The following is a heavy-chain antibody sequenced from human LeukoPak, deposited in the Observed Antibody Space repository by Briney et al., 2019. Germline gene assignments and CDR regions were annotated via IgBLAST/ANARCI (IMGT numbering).Heavy chain of an antibody. D-gene: IGHD3-22*01. CDR2: IIPIFGTA. CDR3: ASNYYYDSSGYLDWFDP. Sequence: GSSVKVSCKASGGTFCSYAISWVRQAPGQGLEWMGGIIPIFGTANYAQKFQGRVTITADESTSTAYMELSSLRSEDTAAYYCASNYYYDSSGYLDWFDPWGQGTLVTVSS. CDR1: GGTFCSYA. J-gene: IGHJ5*02. V-gene: IGHV1-69*01.